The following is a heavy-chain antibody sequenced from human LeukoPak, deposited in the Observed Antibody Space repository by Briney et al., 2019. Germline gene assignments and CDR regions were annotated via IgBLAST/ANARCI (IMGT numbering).Heavy chain of an antibody. V-gene: IGHV1-2*02. CDR2: INPNSGGT. D-gene: IGHD6-13*01. J-gene: IGHJ5*02. Sequence: ASVKVSCKASGYTFTGYYMHWVRQAPGQGLEWMGWINPNSGGTNYAQKSQGRVTMTRDTSISTAYMELSSLRSDDTAVYYCARGPPTSSWYAYSANPNWFDPWGQGTLVTVSS. CDR1: GYTFTGYY. CDR3: ARGPPTSSWYAYSANPNWFDP.